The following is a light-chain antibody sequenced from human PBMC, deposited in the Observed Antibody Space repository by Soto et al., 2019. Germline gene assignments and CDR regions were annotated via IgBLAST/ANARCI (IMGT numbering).Light chain of an antibody. V-gene: IGKV1-5*01. Sequence: DIQRTQSPSTLSASVGDRVTITCRASQNISIWLAWYQQRPGRAPRLLIYDSSSLESGVPSTFSGSGSGTEFSLTISNLRPDDCATYYCQHYHSFSITFGQGTRLEIK. CDR2: DSS. CDR1: QNISIW. J-gene: IGKJ5*01. CDR3: QHYHSFSIT.